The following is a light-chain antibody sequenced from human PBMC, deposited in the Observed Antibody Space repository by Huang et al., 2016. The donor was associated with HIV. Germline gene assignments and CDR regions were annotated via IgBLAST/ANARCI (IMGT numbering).Light chain of an antibody. J-gene: IGKJ2*01. CDR3: MQGTHWPPV. Sequence: DVVLTQSPLSLSVPLGQSASIACTSSQSLVYSDGNTYLNWFHQRPGQSPRRLLYKVSSRDSGVPDRFNASGSGTDFTLEIGRVEAFDVGIYYCMQGTHWPPVFGQGTKLEI. CDR1: QSLVYSDGNTY. V-gene: IGKV2-30*01. CDR2: KVS.